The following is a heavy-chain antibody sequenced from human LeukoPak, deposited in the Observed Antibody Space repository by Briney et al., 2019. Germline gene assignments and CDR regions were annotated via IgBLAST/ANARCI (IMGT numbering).Heavy chain of an antibody. CDR1: GFRLSDFT. Sequence: PGGSLRLSCAASGFRLSDFTMTWVRQAPGKGPEWVSAIGGRGGSTYYADSLGGRFTISRDNSKDMLYLQMNSLKVEDTATYYCGKEGGAWGQGTKVTVSS. CDR2: IGGRGGST. J-gene: IGHJ5*02. CDR3: GKEGGA. D-gene: IGHD3-16*01. V-gene: IGHV3-23*01.